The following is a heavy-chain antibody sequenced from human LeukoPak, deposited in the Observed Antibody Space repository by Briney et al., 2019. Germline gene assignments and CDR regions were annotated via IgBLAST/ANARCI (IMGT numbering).Heavy chain of an antibody. Sequence: PSETLSLTCTVSGGSISSYYWSWTRQPPGKGLEWIGYIYNSGSTNYKASLKSRVTISVDTSKNQFSLKLSSVTAADTAVYYCARGGFNYVAYWGQGTLVTVSS. CDR3: ARGGFNYVAY. J-gene: IGHJ4*02. D-gene: IGHD3-16*01. CDR1: GGSISSYY. V-gene: IGHV4-59*01. CDR2: IYNSGST.